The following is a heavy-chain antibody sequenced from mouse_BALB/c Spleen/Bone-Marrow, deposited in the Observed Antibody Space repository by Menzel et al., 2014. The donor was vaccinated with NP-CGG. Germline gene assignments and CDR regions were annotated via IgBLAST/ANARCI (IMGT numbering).Heavy chain of an antibody. J-gene: IGHJ2*01. CDR2: ISSGSSTI. V-gene: IGHV5-17*02. D-gene: IGHD4-1*01. Sequence: DVKLVESGGGLVQPGGSRKLSCAASGFTFSSFGMHWVRQAPEKGLEWVAYISSGSSTIFYADTVKGRFTVSRDNPKNPLFLQMTSLRSEDTSMYYCTRGGNWDDFDYWGQGTTLTVSS. CDR1: GFTFSSFG. CDR3: TRGGNWDDFDY.